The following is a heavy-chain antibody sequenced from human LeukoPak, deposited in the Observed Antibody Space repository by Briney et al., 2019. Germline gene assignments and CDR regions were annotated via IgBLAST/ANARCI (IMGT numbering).Heavy chain of an antibody. D-gene: IGHD3-16*02. CDR3: ARVVEEYYDYIWGSYRTGPYYYFDY. J-gene: IGHJ4*02. V-gene: IGHV4-34*01. Sequence: SETLSLTCAVYGGSFSGYYWSWIRQPPGKGLEWIGEINHSGSTNYNPSLKSRVTISVDTSKNQFSLKLSSVTAADTAVYYCARVVEEYYDYIWGSYRTGPYYYFDYWGQGILVTVSS. CDR2: INHSGST. CDR1: GGSFSGYY.